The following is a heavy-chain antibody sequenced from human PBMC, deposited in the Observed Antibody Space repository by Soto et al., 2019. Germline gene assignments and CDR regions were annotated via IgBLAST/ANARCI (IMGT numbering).Heavy chain of an antibody. Sequence: QVQLVESGGGVVQPGRSLRLSCTASGFTFSNYAIHWVRQAPGKGLEWVAVVSYDGSNKYYADSVKGRFTISRDNSKNTLYLQMNSLRAEDTAVYYCARDYGSSVYPGFWFDPWGQGTLVTVSS. CDR3: ARDYGSSVYPGFWFDP. CDR2: VSYDGSNK. CDR1: GFTFSNYA. V-gene: IGHV3-30-3*01. D-gene: IGHD6-19*01. J-gene: IGHJ5*02.